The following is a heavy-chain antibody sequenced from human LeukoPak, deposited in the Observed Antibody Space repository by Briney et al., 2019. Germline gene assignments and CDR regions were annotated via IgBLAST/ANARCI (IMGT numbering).Heavy chain of an antibody. CDR2: ISRSSNYI. CDR3: PSDGSLNTHYCFDP. J-gene: IGHJ5*02. V-gene: IGHV3-21*01. D-gene: IGHD3-3*02. Sequence: PGGSLRLSCAASGFTFSTYSMNWVRQAPGKGLEWVSSISRSSNYIYYADSVKGRFTISRDNARNSLYLQMNSLRAEDTAVYYCPSDGSLNTHYCFDPWGQGTLVTVSS. CDR1: GFTFSTYS.